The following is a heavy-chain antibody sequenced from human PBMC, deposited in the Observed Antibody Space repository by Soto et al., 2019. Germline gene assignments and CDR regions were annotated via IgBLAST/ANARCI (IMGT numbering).Heavy chain of an antibody. J-gene: IGHJ3*01. Sequence: SETLSLTCTVSGASVTSNTYYWAWIRQPPGKGLEWVGSIHHDGKTYYHPSLKSRVTISIDTSTNQFSLRLSPMTAADTALFYCATPRDYNKYLGAFGVWGQGTMVTVSS. D-gene: IGHD4-4*01. CDR2: IHHDGKT. V-gene: IGHV4-39*01. CDR3: ATPRDYNKYLGAFGV. CDR1: GASVTSNTYY.